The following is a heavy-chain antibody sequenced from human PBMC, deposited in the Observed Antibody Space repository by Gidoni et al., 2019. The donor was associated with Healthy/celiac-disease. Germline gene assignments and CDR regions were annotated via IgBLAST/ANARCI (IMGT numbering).Heavy chain of an antibody. J-gene: IGHJ3*02. CDR2: IIPIFGTA. D-gene: IGHD2-15*01. V-gene: IGHV1-69*01. CDR1: GGTFSSYA. Sequence: QVQRVQSGAEGKKPGASVKVSCKASGGTFSSYAIRGGRQAPGQGLEWMGGIIPIFGTANYAQKFQGRVTITADESTSTAYMELSSLRSEDTAVYYCATITNCSGGSCYSGGAFDIWGQGTMVTVSS. CDR3: ATITNCSGGSCYSGGAFDI.